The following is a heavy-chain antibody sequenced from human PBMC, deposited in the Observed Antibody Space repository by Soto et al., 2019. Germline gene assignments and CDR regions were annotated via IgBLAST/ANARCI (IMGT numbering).Heavy chain of an antibody. Sequence: ASVKVSCKASGYTFSRYGISWVRQAPGQGLEWMAWTSANNDHTNYAEKLQGRVTITADESTSTAYMELSSLRSEDTAVYYCARAVAGTPYWGQGTLVTVSS. V-gene: IGHV1-18*04. CDR2: TSANNDHT. J-gene: IGHJ4*02. CDR1: GYTFSRYG. CDR3: ARAVAGTPY. D-gene: IGHD6-19*01.